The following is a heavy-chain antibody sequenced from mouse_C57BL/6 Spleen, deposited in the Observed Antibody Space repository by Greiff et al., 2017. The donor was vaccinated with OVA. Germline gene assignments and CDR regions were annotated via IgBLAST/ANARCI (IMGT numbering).Heavy chain of an antibody. Sequence: QVQLQQPGAELVKPGASVKLSCKASGYTFTSYWMQWVKQRPGQGLEWIGEIDPSDSYTNYNQKFKGKATLTVDTSSSTAYMQLSSLTSGDSAVYYCAYYSNCRFAYWGQGTLVTVSA. V-gene: IGHV1-50*01. CDR2: IDPSDSYT. CDR3: AYYSNCRFAY. CDR1: GYTFTSYW. D-gene: IGHD2-5*01. J-gene: IGHJ3*01.